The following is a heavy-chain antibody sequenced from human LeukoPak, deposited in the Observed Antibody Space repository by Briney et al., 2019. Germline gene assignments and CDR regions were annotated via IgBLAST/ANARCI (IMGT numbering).Heavy chain of an antibody. CDR2: IYYSGST. Sequence: PSETLSLTCTVSGGSISSYYWSWIRQPPGKGLEWIGFIYYSGSTNYNPSLKSRVTISVDTSKNQFSLKLSSVTAADTAVYYCARGIWLRWTEYFDYWGQGTLVTVSS. V-gene: IGHV4-59*01. D-gene: IGHD4-23*01. CDR1: GGSISSYY. CDR3: ARGIWLRWTEYFDY. J-gene: IGHJ4*02.